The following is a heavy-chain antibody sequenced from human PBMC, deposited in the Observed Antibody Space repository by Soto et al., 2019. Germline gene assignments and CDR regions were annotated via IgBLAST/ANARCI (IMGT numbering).Heavy chain of an antibody. CDR2: IYYSGST. J-gene: IGHJ6*02. D-gene: IGHD3-3*01. V-gene: IGHV4-30-4*01. Sequence: PSETLSLTCTVSGGSISSGDYYWSWIRQPPGKGLGWIGYIYYSGSTYYNPSLKSRVTISVDTSKNQFSLKLSSVTAADTAVYYCARDPYDFWSGYYPVSYYYYGVDVWGQGTTVTVSS. CDR3: ARDPYDFWSGYYPVSYYYYGVDV. CDR1: GGSISSGDYY.